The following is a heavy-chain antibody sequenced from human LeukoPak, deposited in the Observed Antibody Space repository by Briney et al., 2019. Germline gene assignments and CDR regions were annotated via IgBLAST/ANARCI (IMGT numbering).Heavy chain of an antibody. D-gene: IGHD6-13*01. Sequence: GWALRLSCVASGFDFSSHAMTWVRQAPGKGLEWVSSFNDTGSSTHYADSVKGRFTISRDNAKNSLYLQMNSLRAEDTAVYYCAREPRQIAAAKINWFDPWGQGTLVTVSS. V-gene: IGHV3-23*01. CDR3: AREPRQIAAAKINWFDP. CDR1: GFDFSSHA. J-gene: IGHJ5*02. CDR2: FNDTGSST.